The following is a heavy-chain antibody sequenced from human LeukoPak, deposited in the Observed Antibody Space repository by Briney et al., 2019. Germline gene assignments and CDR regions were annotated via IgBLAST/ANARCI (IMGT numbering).Heavy chain of an antibody. J-gene: IGHJ5*02. Sequence: SQTLSLTCTVSGGSISSGDYYWSWIRQPPGKGLEWIGYICYSGSTYYNPSLKSRVTTSIDTSKNQFSLKMSSVTAADTAVYYCVRAVKGYGSSWYQNWFDPWGQGTLVTVSS. CDR2: ICYSGST. V-gene: IGHV4-30-4*01. CDR3: VRAVKGYGSSWYQNWFDP. D-gene: IGHD6-13*01. CDR1: GGSISSGDYY.